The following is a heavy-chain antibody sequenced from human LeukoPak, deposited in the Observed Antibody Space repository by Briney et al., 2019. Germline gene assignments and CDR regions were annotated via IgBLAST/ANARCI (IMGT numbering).Heavy chain of an antibody. Sequence: PSETLSLTCPVSGGSISSYYWSWIRQPAGKGLEWIGRIYTSGSTNYNPSLKSRVTMSVDTSKNQFSLKLSSVTAADTAVYYCAPQALVGAIGEGWDYWGQGTLVTVSS. D-gene: IGHD1-26*01. CDR2: IYTSGST. V-gene: IGHV4-4*07. J-gene: IGHJ4*02. CDR1: GGSISSYY. CDR3: APQALVGAIGEGWDY.